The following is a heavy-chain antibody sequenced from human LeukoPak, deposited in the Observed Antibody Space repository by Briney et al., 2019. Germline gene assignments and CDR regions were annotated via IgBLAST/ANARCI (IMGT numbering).Heavy chain of an antibody. CDR1: GGSFSGYY. CDR3: ARGHPSCDFWSGYRAGYYYYGMDV. V-gene: IGHV4-34*01. D-gene: IGHD3-3*01. J-gene: IGHJ6*02. Sequence: PSETLSLTCAVYGGSFSGYYWSWIRPPPGKGLEWSGEINHSGSTNYNPSLKSRVTISVDTSKNQFSLKLRSVTAADAAVYYCARGHPSCDFWSGYRAGYYYYGMDVWGQGTTVTVSS. CDR2: INHSGST.